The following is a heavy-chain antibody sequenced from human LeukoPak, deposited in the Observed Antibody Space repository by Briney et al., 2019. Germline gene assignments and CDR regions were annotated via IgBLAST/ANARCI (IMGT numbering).Heavy chain of an antibody. J-gene: IGHJ6*03. CDR3: ARDGVLRYFDGYYYYMDV. CDR2: IIPILGTA. CDR1: GGTFSSYA. Sequence: SVKVSCKASGGTFSSYAISWVRQAPGQGLEWMGGIIPILGTANYAQKFQGRVTITADKSTSTAYMELSSLRSEDTAVYYCARDGVLRYFDGYYYYMDVWGKGTTVTVSS. D-gene: IGHD3-9*01. V-gene: IGHV1-69*10.